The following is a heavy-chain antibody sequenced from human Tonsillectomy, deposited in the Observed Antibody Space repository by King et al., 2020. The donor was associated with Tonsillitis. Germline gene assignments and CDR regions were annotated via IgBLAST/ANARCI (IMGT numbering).Heavy chain of an antibody. CDR1: GFTFSSYA. Sequence: DVQLVESGGGLVQPGGSLRLSCAASGFTFSSYAMGWVRQAPGKGLEWVSAISRRGGNTNYADSVRGRFTIFKDNSKNTLYLQMSSLRADDTAVYYCAKEILSPDFGDYNWFDPWGQGTLVTVSS. D-gene: IGHD2-21*02. CDR3: AKEILSPDFGDYNWFDP. J-gene: IGHJ5*02. CDR2: ISRRGGNT. V-gene: IGHV3-23*04.